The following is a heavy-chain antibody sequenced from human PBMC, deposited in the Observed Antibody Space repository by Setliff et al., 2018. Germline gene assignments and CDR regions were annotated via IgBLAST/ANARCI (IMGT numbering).Heavy chain of an antibody. CDR3: ARSGDYIWGSYRPYYFDH. Sequence: KLRETLSLTCAVSGYSISSGYYWGWIRQPPGKGLEWIGSIDYSGTIYYNTSLKSRVTISVDTSKNQVSLKLSSVTAADTAVYYCARSGDYIWGSYRPYYFDHWGQGTLVPVSS. CDR2: IDYSGTI. V-gene: IGHV4-38-2*01. J-gene: IGHJ4*02. CDR1: GYSISSGYY. D-gene: IGHD3-16*02.